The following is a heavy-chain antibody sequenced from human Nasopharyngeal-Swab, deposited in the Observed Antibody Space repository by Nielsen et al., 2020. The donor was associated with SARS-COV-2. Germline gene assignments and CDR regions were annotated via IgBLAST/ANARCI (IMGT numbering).Heavy chain of an antibody. CDR1: GFTFSSYG. Sequence: GESLKISCAASGFTFSSYGMHWVRQAPGKGLEWVAVISYDGSNKYYADSVKGRFTISRDNSKNTLYLQMNSLRAEDTAVYYCATFSGYPTVLDAFDIWSQGTMVTVSS. CDR2: ISYDGSNK. D-gene: IGHD5-12*01. J-gene: IGHJ3*02. V-gene: IGHV3-30*03. CDR3: ATFSGYPTVLDAFDI.